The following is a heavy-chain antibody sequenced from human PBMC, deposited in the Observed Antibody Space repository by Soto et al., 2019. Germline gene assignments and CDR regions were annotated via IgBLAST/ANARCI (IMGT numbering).Heavy chain of an antibody. Sequence: GGSLRLSCAASGFTFSSYAMNWVRQAPGKGLEWVSAISGTGGSTYYADSVKGRFTISRDNSKNTLYLQMNSLRAEDTAVYYCGNDFWSGYYLPWGQATLVTVSS. CDR3: GNDFWSGYYLP. V-gene: IGHV3-23*01. CDR1: GFTFSSYA. D-gene: IGHD3-3*01. J-gene: IGHJ5*02. CDR2: ISGTGGST.